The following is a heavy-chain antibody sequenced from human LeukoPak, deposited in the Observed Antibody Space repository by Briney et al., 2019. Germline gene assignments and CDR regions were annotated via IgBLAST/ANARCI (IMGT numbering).Heavy chain of an antibody. CDR2: IKEDGSVR. CDR1: GFTFSDYW. J-gene: IGHJ5*02. D-gene: IGHD3-10*01. Sequence: GGSLRLSCVASGFTFSDYWMTWVRQAPGKGLEWVAHIKEDGSVRYYVDSLKGRFTISRDNAKNSLYLQLNSLRAEDTAVYYCATEGTDGRGSFGWFDTWGQGTLVTVSS. V-gene: IGHV3-7*01. CDR3: ATEGTDGRGSFGWFDT.